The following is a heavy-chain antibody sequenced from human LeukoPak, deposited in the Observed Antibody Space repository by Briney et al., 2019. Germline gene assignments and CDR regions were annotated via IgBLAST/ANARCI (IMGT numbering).Heavy chain of an antibody. CDR1: GFTFSSYS. V-gene: IGHV3-21*01. D-gene: IGHD1-26*01. J-gene: IGHJ4*02. CDR2: ISSSSSYI. CDR3: ARDDSLSIVGATTVSDY. Sequence: GGSLRLSCAASGFTFSSYSMDWVRQAPGKGLEWVSSISSSSSYIYYADSVKGRFTISRDNAKNSLYLQMNSLRAEDTAVYYCARDDSLSIVGATTVSDYWGQGTLVTVSS.